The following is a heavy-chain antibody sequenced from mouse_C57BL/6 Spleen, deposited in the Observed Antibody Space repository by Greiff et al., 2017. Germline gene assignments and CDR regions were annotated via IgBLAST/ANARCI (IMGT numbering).Heavy chain of an antibody. J-gene: IGHJ4*01. CDR2: ISSGGSYT. Sequence: DVKLVESGGDLVKPGGSLKLSCAASGFTFSSYGMSWVRQTPDKRLEWVATISSGGSYTYYPDSVKGRFTISRDNAKNTPYLQMSSLKSEDTAMYYCARQNGNYVDYYAMDYWGQGTSVTVSS. V-gene: IGHV5-6*02. CDR1: GFTFSSYG. CDR3: ARQNGNYVDYYAMDY. D-gene: IGHD2-1*01.